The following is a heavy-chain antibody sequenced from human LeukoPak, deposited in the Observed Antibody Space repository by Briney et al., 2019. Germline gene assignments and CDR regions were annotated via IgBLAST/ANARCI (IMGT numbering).Heavy chain of an antibody. Sequence: SETLSLTCTVSGGSISSYYWSWIRQPPGKGLEWIGYIYYSGSTNYNPSLKSRVTISVDTSKNPFSLKLSSVTAADTAVYYCAREGIAAADYAFDIWGQGTMVTVSS. J-gene: IGHJ3*02. CDR2: IYYSGST. CDR3: AREGIAAADYAFDI. V-gene: IGHV4-59*01. D-gene: IGHD6-13*01. CDR1: GGSISSYY.